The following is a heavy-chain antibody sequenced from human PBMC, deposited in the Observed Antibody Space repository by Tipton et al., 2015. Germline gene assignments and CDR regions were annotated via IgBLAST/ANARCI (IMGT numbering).Heavy chain of an antibody. J-gene: IGHJ6*02. Sequence: TLSLTCSVSGGSISSTYYYWGWIRQPPGKGLEWIGSIYYSGSTNYNPSLKSRVTISVDTSKNQFSLTLTSVTAADTAVYYCARYCSGGGCHAEYYYGMDVWGQGTTVAVSS. D-gene: IGHD2-15*01. V-gene: IGHV4-39*01. CDR1: GGSISSTYYY. CDR3: ARYCSGGGCHAEYYYGMDV. CDR2: IYYSGST.